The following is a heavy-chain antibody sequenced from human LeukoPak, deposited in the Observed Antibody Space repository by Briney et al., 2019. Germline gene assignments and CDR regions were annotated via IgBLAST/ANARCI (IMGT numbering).Heavy chain of an antibody. J-gene: IGHJ4*02. CDR3: ARRGETAMVGDY. D-gene: IGHD5-18*01. V-gene: IGHV3-48*01. CDR1: GFTFSSCG. Sequence: GGSLRLSCAASGFTFSSCGMNWVRQAPGKGLEWLSYLSNTNMIHYAESVKGRFTISRDNAKNSLYLQMDGLRAEDTAVYYCARRGETAMVGDYWGRGTLVTVSS. CDR2: LSNTNMI.